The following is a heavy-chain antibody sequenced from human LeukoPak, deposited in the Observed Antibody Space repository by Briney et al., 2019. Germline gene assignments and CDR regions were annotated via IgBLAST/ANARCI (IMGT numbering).Heavy chain of an antibody. CDR1: GFTFDNND. J-gene: IGHJ4*02. V-gene: IGHV3-13*01. Sequence: AGGSLRLSCEVSGFTFDNNDMHWVRQTTGEGLEWVSAIGSAGYTYYADSVRGRFTITRDNAKQSLYLQMNSLRVEDTAVYHCVRQPDSARYGFDYWGRGTQVTVSS. CDR2: IGSAGYT. CDR3: VRQPDSARYGFDY. D-gene: IGHD1-14*01.